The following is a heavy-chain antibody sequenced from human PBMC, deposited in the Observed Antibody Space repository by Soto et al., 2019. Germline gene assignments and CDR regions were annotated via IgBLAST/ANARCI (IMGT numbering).Heavy chain of an antibody. D-gene: IGHD4-17*01. V-gene: IGHV1-69*13. J-gene: IGHJ1*01. CDR3: ARDYGDYSYFRH. CDR1: GGTFSSYA. CDR2: IIPIFGTA. Sequence: SVKVSCKASGGTFSSYAISWVRQAPGQGLEWMGGIIPIFGTANYAQKFQGRVTITADESTSTAYMELRSLRSDDTAVYYCARDYGDYSYFRHWGQGTLVTVSS.